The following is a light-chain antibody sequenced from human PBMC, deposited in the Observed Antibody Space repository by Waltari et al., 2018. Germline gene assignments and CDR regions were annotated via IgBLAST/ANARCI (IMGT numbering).Light chain of an antibody. CDR2: DVS. CDR3: ASYASTGTRV. J-gene: IGLJ3*02. Sequence: QSALTQPASVSGSPGQSITISCTGTSSDVGSYHYVSWYQHHPGKAPKLMIYDVSNRPSVVSNRFSGSKSGDTASLTISGLQTEDEADYYCASYASTGTRVFGGGTKLTVL. V-gene: IGLV2-14*03. CDR1: SSDVGSYHY.